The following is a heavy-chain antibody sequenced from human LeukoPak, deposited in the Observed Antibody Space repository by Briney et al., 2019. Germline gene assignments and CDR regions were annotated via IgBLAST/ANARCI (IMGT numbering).Heavy chain of an antibody. CDR3: ARGGGYCSSTSCYTGLIRGWFDP. Sequence: ASVKVFCKASGYTFTSYGISWVRQAPGQGLEWMGWISAYNGNTNYAQKLQGRVTMTTDTSTSTAYMEMRSLRSDDTAVYYCARGGGYCSSTSCYTGLIRGWFDPWGQGTLVTVSS. D-gene: IGHD2-2*02. CDR1: GYTFTSYG. V-gene: IGHV1-18*01. CDR2: ISAYNGNT. J-gene: IGHJ5*02.